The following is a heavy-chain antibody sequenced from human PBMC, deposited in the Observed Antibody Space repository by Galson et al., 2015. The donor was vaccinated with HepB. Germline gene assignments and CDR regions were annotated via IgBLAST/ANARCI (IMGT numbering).Heavy chain of an antibody. V-gene: IGHV3-23*01. CDR3: AKGRGVGATPHTFDL. D-gene: IGHD1-26*01. CDR2: ISGSGGGT. Sequence: SLRLSCAASGFTFRNYAMTWVRQAPGKGLEWVSTISGSGGGTYYADSVRGRATISRDYSDNRLYLQMNSLRAEDTALYYCAKGRGVGATPHTFDLWGQGTLVTVSS. CDR1: GFTFRNYA. J-gene: IGHJ5*02.